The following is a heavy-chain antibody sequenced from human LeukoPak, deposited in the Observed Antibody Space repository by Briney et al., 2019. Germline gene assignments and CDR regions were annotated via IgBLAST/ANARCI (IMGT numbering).Heavy chain of an antibody. V-gene: IGHV4-31*03. D-gene: IGHD6-19*01. CDR1: GGSIDRGGFY. J-gene: IGHJ4*02. Sequence: SQTLSLTCSVSGGSIDRGGFYWTWIRQHPGKGLEWIGYISYSGSTHYNPSLKSRVTISSDTSKTQFSLKLSSVTAADTAVYYCAKELYGWYFDSWGQGTLVTVSS. CDR3: AKELYGWYFDS. CDR2: ISYSGST.